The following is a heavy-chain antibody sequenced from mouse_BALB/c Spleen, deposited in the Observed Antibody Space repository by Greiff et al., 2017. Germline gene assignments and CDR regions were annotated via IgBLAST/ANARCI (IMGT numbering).Heavy chain of an antibody. Sequence: EVQLVESGGGLVKPGGSLKLSCAASGFAFSSYDMSWVRQTPEKRLEWVAYISSGGGSTYYPDTVKGRFTISRDNAKNTLYLQMSSLKSEDTAMYYCARRPLLRGVYAMDYWGQGTSVTVSS. CDR1: GFAFSSYD. D-gene: IGHD1-2*01. V-gene: IGHV5-12-1*01. CDR3: ARRPLLRGVYAMDY. J-gene: IGHJ4*01. CDR2: ISSGGGST.